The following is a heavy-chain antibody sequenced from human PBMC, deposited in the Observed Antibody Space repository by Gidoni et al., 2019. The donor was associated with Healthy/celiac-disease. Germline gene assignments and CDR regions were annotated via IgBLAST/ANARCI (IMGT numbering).Heavy chain of an antibody. CDR3: ARVAAMPALKYFDL. Sequence: EVQLVQSGAGVRKPGESLRISCKGSGYSFTRYWISWVRQMPGKGLEWMGRIDPSDSYTTYSPSFQGHVTISADKSISTAYLQWSSLKASDTAMYYCARVAAMPALKYFDLWGRGTLVTVSS. D-gene: IGHD2-2*01. J-gene: IGHJ2*01. V-gene: IGHV5-10-1*01. CDR2: IDPSDSYT. CDR1: GYSFTRYW.